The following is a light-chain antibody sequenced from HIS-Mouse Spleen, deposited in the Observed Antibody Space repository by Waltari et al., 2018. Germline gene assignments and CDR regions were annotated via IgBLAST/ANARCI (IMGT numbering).Light chain of an antibody. CDR3: CSYAGSYTKV. Sequence: QSALTQPRSVSGSPEQSVTIPCPGTRSDVGGYNYFSWYQQHPGKAPKLMIYDVSKRPSGVPDRFSGSKSGNTASLTISGLQAEDEADYYCCSYAGSYTKVFGGGTKLTVL. CDR1: RSDVGGYNY. CDR2: DVS. J-gene: IGLJ3*02. V-gene: IGLV2-11*01.